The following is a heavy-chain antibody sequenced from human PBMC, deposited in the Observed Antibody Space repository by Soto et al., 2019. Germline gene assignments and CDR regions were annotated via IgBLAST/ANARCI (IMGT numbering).Heavy chain of an antibody. CDR2: IHHSGST. Sequence: QVQLQQWGAGLLKPSETLSLTCAVYGGSFSGYYWSWIRQPPGKGLEWLGEIHHSGSTNYNPSLKSRVTISVDTSKNQFSLKLSSVTAADTAVYYCARGRRFLEWTLKNNWFDPWGQGTLVTVSS. J-gene: IGHJ5*02. CDR1: GGSFSGYY. D-gene: IGHD3-3*01. V-gene: IGHV4-34*01. CDR3: ARGRRFLEWTLKNNWFDP.